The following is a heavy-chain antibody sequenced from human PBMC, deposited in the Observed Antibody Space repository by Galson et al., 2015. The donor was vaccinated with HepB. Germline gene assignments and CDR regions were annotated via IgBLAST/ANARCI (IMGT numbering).Heavy chain of an antibody. J-gene: IGHJ6*03. D-gene: IGHD1-26*01. CDR1: GFTFNSYA. V-gene: IGHV3-23*01. CDR3: AKFGRPSKLYYYYYMDV. CDR2: ISGSGGST. Sequence: SLRLSCAASGFTFNSYAMSWVRQAPGKGLEWVSAISGSGGSTYYADSVKGRFTISRDNSKNTLYLQMNSLRAEDTAVYYCAKFGRPSKLYYYYYMDVWGKGTTVTVSS.